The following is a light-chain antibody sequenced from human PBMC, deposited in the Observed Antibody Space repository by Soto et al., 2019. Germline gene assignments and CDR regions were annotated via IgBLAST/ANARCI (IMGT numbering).Light chain of an antibody. CDR2: GNS. V-gene: IGLV1-40*01. CDR1: SSNIGAGYN. Sequence: QSVLTQPPSVSGAPGQKVTISCTGSSSNIGAGYNVHWYQQLPGTAPKLLIYGNSNRPSGVPDRFSGSKSGTSASLDITCLQAEYEADYYGQSYDSSLSGVVFGGGTKLTGL. J-gene: IGLJ2*01. CDR3: QSYDSSLSGVV.